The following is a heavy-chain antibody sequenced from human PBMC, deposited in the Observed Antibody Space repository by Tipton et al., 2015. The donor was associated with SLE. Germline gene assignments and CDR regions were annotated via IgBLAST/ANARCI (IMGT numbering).Heavy chain of an antibody. CDR2: IYYSGST. V-gene: IGHV4-39*07. D-gene: IGHD3-10*01. Sequence: TLSLTCTVSGGSISSSSYYWGWIRQPPGKGLEWIGSIYYSGSTYYNPSLKSRVTISVDTSKNQFSLKLSSVTAADTAVYYCAGAKMVRGVLLGRFDPCGQGTLVAVSS. CDR1: GGSISSSSYY. J-gene: IGHJ5*02. CDR3: AGAKMVRGVLLGRFDP.